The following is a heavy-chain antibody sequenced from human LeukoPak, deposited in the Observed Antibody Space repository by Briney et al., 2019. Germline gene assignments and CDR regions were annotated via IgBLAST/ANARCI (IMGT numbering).Heavy chain of an antibody. CDR1: GFTFSSYA. D-gene: IGHD3-16*02. CDR2: IKQDGSEK. CDR3: ARDSSDGGTSSYRQSDY. V-gene: IGHV3-7*01. Sequence: GGSLRLSCAASGFTFSSYAMSWVRQAPGKGLEWVANIKQDGSEKYYVDSVKGRFTISRDNANNSLYLQMNNLSAEDTAVYYCARDSSDGGTSSYRQSDYWGQGTLVTVSS. J-gene: IGHJ4*02.